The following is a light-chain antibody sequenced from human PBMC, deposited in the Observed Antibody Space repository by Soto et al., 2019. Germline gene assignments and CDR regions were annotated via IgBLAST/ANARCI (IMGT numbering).Light chain of an antibody. J-gene: IGKJ2*01. Sequence: DIQMTQSPSTLPASVGDRVTITCRASQSISSGLAWYQQKPGKAPKVLISDAFSLQSGVPSRFSGSGSGTEFTLTISSLQPDDFATYYCQQYNTYPHTFGQGTKLEIK. V-gene: IGKV1-5*01. CDR2: DAF. CDR1: QSISSG. CDR3: QQYNTYPHT.